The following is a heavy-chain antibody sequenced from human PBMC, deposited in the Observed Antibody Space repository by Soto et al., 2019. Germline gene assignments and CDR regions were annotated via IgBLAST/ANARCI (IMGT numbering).Heavy chain of an antibody. Sequence: QITLKESGPTLVKPTQTLTLTCTISGFSLITSGVGVGWIRQPPGKALEWLALIYWDDDKRYSPSLKSRLTITKDTSKNQVVLTMTNMESVDTATYYCAHIVTGCFTWGRGALVTVSS. CDR1: GFSLITSGVG. D-gene: IGHD3-16*01. CDR3: AHIVTGCFT. V-gene: IGHV2-5*02. J-gene: IGHJ5*02. CDR2: IYWDDDK.